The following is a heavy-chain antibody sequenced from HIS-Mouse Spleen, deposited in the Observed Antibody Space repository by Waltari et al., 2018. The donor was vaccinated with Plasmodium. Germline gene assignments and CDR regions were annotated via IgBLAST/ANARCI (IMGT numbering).Heavy chain of an antibody. CDR1: GFTLSSYG. CDR3: AKAQGVINFDY. CDR2: ISYDGSNK. D-gene: IGHD3-16*01. Sequence: QVQLVESGGGVVQPGRSLRLPCAPSGFTLSSYGMHCVGRAPGKGREWGAVISYDGSNKYYADSVQGRFTISRDNSKNTLYLQMNSLGAEDTAVYYCAKAQGVINFDYWGQGTLVTVSS. V-gene: IGHV3-30*18. J-gene: IGHJ4*02.